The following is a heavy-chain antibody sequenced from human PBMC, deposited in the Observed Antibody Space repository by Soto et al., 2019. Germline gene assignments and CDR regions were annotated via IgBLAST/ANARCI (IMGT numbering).Heavy chain of an antibody. J-gene: IGHJ4*02. Sequence: PSETLSLTCAVSGGSISSGGYSWSWIRQPPGKGLEWIGYIYHSGSTYYNPSLKSRVTISVDRSKNQFSLKLSSVTAADTAVYYCARACSSTSCYDYWGQGTLVTVS. CDR2: IYHSGST. CDR3: ARACSSTSCYDY. CDR1: GGSISSGGYS. V-gene: IGHV4-30-2*01. D-gene: IGHD2-2*01.